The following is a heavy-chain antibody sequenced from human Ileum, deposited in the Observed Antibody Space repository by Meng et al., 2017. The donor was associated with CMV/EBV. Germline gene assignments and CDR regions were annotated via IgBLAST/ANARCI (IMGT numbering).Heavy chain of an antibody. CDR2: INPNSGGT. Sequence: QVQLVPSGAEFEKPGASVQVPCKASGYTFTGYYMHWVRQAPGQGLEWMGWINPNSGGTNYAQKFQGRVTMTRDTSISTAYMELSRLRSDDTAVYYCAREDSSGYYGIDYWGQGTRVTVAS. D-gene: IGHD3-22*01. V-gene: IGHV1-2*02. J-gene: IGHJ4*02. CDR3: AREDSSGYYGIDY. CDR1: GYTFTGYY.